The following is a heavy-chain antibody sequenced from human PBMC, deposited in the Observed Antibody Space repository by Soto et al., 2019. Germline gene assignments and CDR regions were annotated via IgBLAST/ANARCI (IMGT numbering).Heavy chain of an antibody. CDR1: GGSFSGYY. Sequence: SETLSLTCAVYGGSFSGYYWSWIRQPPGKGLEWIGEINHSGSTNYNPSLKSRVTISVDTSKNQFSLKLSSVTAADTAVYYCARDSPHSGVDYWGQGTLVTVSS. CDR3: ARDSPHSGVDY. D-gene: IGHD1-26*01. V-gene: IGHV4-34*01. CDR2: INHSGST. J-gene: IGHJ4*02.